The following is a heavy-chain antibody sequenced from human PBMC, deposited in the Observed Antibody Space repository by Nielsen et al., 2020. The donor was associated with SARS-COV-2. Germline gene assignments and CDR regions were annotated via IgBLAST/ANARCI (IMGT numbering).Heavy chain of an antibody. Sequence: GESLKISCAASGFTFSSYAMSWVRQAPGKGLEWVSAISGSGGSTYYADSVKGRFTISRDNSKNTLYLQMNSLRAEDTAVYYCAKVAFSGYRPGSVDYWGQGTLVTVSS. V-gene: IGHV3-23*01. CDR1: GFTFSSYA. J-gene: IGHJ4*02. CDR3: AKVAFSGYRPGSVDY. CDR2: ISGSGGST. D-gene: IGHD5-12*01.